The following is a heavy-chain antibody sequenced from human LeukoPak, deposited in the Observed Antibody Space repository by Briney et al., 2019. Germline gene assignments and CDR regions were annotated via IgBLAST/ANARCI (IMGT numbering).Heavy chain of an antibody. CDR2: IYHSGST. V-gene: IGHV4-38-2*02. CDR3: ARVLKGRAPFDY. Sequence: PSETLSLTCTVSGYSISNPYYWGWIRQPPGQGLEWIGSIYHSGSTYYNPSLKSRVTISVDTSKNQFSLKLSSVTAADTAVYYCARVLKGRAPFDYWGQGTLVTVSS. CDR1: GYSISNPYY. J-gene: IGHJ4*02.